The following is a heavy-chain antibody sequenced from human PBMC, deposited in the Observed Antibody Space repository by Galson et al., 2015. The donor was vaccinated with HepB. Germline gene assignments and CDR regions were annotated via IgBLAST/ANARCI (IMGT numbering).Heavy chain of an antibody. CDR1: GFTFSSYA. J-gene: IGHJ6*02. CDR3: AKVAMVRGVTIPLDYGMDV. V-gene: IGHV3-23*01. CDR2: ISGSGGST. D-gene: IGHD3-10*01. Sequence: SLRLSCAASGFTFSSYAMSWVRQAPGKGLEWVSAISGSGGSTYYADSVKGRFTISRDNSKNTLYLQMNSLRAEDTAVYYCAKVAMVRGVTIPLDYGMDVWGHGTTVTVSS.